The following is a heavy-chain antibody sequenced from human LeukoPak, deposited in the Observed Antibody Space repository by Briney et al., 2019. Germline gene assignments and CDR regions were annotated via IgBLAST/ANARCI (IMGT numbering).Heavy chain of an antibody. Sequence: ASVQVSCKASGYTFATYGFCWVRQAPGNGLEWMGWISANSGKTDYAQKFQGRVTMTTDTSTTTAYMELRSLRPDDTALYFCAKVAGDRMDHWGQGTLLTVSS. CDR1: GYTFATYG. D-gene: IGHD6-13*01. J-gene: IGHJ4*02. CDR2: ISANSGKT. CDR3: AKVAGDRMDH. V-gene: IGHV1-18*01.